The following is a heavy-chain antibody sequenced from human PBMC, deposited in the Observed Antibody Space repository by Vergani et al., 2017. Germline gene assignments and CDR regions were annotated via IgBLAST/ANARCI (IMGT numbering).Heavy chain of an antibody. D-gene: IGHD2-15*01. V-gene: IGHV3-53*01. J-gene: IGHJ3*02. CDR2: IYSGGST. Sequence: EVQLVESGGGLVQPGGSLRLSCAASGFTVSSNYMSWVRQAPGKGLEWVSVIYSGGSTYYADSVKGRFTISRDDSKSIAYLQMNSLKTEDTAVYYCTRLPDIVVVVAANDAFDIWGQGTMVTVSS. CDR3: TRLPDIVVVVAANDAFDI. CDR1: GFTVSSNY.